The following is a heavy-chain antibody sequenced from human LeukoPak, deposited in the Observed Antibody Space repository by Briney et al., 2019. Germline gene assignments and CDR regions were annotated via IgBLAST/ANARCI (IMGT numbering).Heavy chain of an antibody. D-gene: IGHD3-22*01. Sequence: PSETLSLTCTVSSGSISSSSSYWGWIRQPPGKGLEWIGSIFYSGSTYYNPSLKSRVTISVDTSKNQFSLKLTSVTAADTAVYFCARNFTSTARKWLFQGWFDPWGQGTLVTVSS. CDR2: IFYSGST. J-gene: IGHJ5*02. CDR1: SGSISSSSSY. V-gene: IGHV4-39*07. CDR3: ARNFTSTARKWLFQGWFDP.